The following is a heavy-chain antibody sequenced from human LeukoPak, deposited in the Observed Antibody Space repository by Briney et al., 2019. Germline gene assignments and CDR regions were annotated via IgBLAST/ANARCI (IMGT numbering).Heavy chain of an antibody. CDR2: IRNRANSYAT. CDR3: TRRYYHDSSGYQSDF. V-gene: IGHV3-73*01. J-gene: IGHJ4*02. D-gene: IGHD3-22*01. CDR1: GFTFSGSA. Sequence: QAGGSLRLSCAASGFTFSGSAMHWVRQAYGKGLEWVGRIRNRANSYATSYDVSVKGRFTISRDDSKSTVYLQMNSLKTEDTAMYYCTRRYYHDSSGYQSDFWGQGTLVTVSS.